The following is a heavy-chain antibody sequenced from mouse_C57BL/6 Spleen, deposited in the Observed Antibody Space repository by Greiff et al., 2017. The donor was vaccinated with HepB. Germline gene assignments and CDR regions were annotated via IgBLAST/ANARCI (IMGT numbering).Heavy chain of an antibody. CDR1: GYTFTSYW. CDR2: IDPSDSYT. CDR3: ARYTPGYGSSYGY. J-gene: IGHJ2*01. Sequence: QVQLKQPGAELVMPGASVKLSCKASGYTFTSYWMHWVKQRPGQGLEWIGEIDPSDSYTNYNQKFKGKSTLTVDKSSSTAYMQLSSLSSEDSAVYYCARYTPGYGSSYGYWGQGTTLTVSS. V-gene: IGHV1-69*01. D-gene: IGHD1-1*01.